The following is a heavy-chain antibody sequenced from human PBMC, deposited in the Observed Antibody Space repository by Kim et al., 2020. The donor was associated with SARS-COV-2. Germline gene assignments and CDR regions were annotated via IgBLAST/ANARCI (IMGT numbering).Heavy chain of an antibody. D-gene: IGHD3-22*01. Sequence: QKFQGRVTITADESTSTAYMELSSLRSEDTAVYYCARAGGSGYYFHGFDYWGQGTLVTVSS. J-gene: IGHJ4*02. V-gene: IGHV1-69*01. CDR3: ARAGGSGYYFHGFDY.